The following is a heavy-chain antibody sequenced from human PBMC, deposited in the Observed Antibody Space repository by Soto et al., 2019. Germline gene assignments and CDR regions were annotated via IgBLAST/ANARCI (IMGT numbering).Heavy chain of an antibody. V-gene: IGHV1-69*12. CDR1: GGTFGNSA. CDR2: IIPIFSTP. D-gene: IGHD2-21*01. CDR3: APDKHRQQLGGNYYYGIDV. J-gene: IGHJ6*02. Sequence: QVQLVQSGAEVKKPGSSVTVSCKASGGTFGNSAISWVRQAPGQGLEWMGGIIPIFSTPDYAQKFQGRVTITADESSTTAYMEFTSLKSEDTAVYYFAPDKHRQQLGGNYYYGIDVSGQGTTVTVSS.